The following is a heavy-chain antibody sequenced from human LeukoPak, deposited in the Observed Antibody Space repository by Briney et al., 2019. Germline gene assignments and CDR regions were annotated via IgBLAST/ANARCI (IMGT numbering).Heavy chain of an antibody. J-gene: IGHJ4*02. V-gene: IGHV1-8*01. Sequence: KPGASVTVSCTASGYTFTSYDINWVRQATGQGLEWMGWMNPNSGNTGYAQKFQGRVTMTRNTSISTAYMELSSLRSEDTAVYYCARYPTSMPSFDYWGQGTLVTVSS. D-gene: IGHD2-2*01. CDR2: MNPNSGNT. CDR1: GYTFTSYD. CDR3: ARYPTSMPSFDY.